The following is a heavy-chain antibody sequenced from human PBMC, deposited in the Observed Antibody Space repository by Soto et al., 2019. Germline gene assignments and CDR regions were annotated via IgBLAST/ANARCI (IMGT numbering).Heavy chain of an antibody. CDR3: ARGAAGGFPFPDY. Sequence: VQLVESGGGLVQPGGSLRLSCAASGFTFSSYWMNWVRQVPGKGLEWVANIKQDGNEKHYVDSVKGRFTISRDNAKNSLYLQMNTLRAEDTAVYYCARGAAGGFPFPDYWGQGTLVTVSS. D-gene: IGHD6-13*01. V-gene: IGHV3-7*04. J-gene: IGHJ4*02. CDR2: IKQDGNEK. CDR1: GFTFSSYW.